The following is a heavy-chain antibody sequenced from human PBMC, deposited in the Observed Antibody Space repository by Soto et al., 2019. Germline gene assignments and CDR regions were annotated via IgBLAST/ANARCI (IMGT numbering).Heavy chain of an antibody. Sequence: PGGSLRLPCEASGFNYNRYWMSWVRQAPGKGLEWVSHIKHDGNEKNYVDSLKGRFTISRDNAKNSLYLQMNSPRAEDTAVSYCARILDRSYVFWSGDSFEYWGQGTLVTVSS. CDR2: IKHDGNEK. D-gene: IGHD3-3*01. CDR3: ARILDRSYVFWSGDSFEY. CDR1: GFNYNRYW. V-gene: IGHV3-7*01. J-gene: IGHJ4*02.